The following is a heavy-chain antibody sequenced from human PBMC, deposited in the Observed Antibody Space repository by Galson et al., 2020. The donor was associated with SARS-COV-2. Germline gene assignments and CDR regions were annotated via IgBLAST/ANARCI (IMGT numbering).Heavy chain of an antibody. Sequence: TGGSLRLSCAASGFIFSDSGMHWVRQAPGKGLEWVAVISYDGSSKYYADSVKGRFTISRDNSKNTLYLQMNSLRAEDTAVYYCARERGPKTYCIGGSCDSDSFALWGRGTLVTVSS. J-gene: IGHJ2*01. CDR3: ARERGPKTYCIGGSCDSDSFAL. CDR2: ISYDGSSK. CDR1: GFIFSDSG. V-gene: IGHV3-30*03. D-gene: IGHD2-15*01.